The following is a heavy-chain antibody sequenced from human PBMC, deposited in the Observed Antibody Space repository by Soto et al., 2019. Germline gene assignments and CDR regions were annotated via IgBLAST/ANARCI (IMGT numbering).Heavy chain of an antibody. D-gene: IGHD2-8*01. CDR1: GGSISSYY. J-gene: IGHJ4*02. V-gene: IGHV4-59*01. CDR2: IYYSGST. CDR3: ARGGLWCDY. Sequence: QVQLQESGPGLVKPSETLSLTCTVSGGSISSYYWSWIRQPPGKGLEWIGYIYYSGSTNYNPSLESRVTISVDTSKNQFSLKLSSVTAADTAVYYCARGGLWCDYWGQGTLVTVSS.